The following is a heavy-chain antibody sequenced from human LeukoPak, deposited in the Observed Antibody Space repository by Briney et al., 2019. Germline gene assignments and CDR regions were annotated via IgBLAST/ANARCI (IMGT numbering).Heavy chain of an antibody. CDR2: ISAYNGNT. D-gene: IGHD1-26*01. J-gene: IGHJ4*02. Sequence: ASVKVSYKASGYTFTSYGISWVRQAPGQGLEWMGWISAYNGNTNYAQKLQGRVTMTTDTSTSTAYMELRSLRSDDTAVYYCARVVVGATTGPMGSDHDYWGQGTLVTVSS. V-gene: IGHV1-18*01. CDR1: GYTFTSYG. CDR3: ARVVVGATTGPMGSDHDY.